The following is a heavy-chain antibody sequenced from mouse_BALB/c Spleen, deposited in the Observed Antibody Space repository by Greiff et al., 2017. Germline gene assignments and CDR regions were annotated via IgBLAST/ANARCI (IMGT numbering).Heavy chain of an antibody. J-gene: IGHJ1*01. D-gene: IGHD2-10*02. V-gene: IGHV1-74*01. Sequence: QVQLKQSGAELVRPGASVKLSCKASGYTFTSYWMNWVKQRPEQGLEWIGRIDPYDSETHYNQKFKDKAILTVDKSSSTAYMQLSSLTSEDSAVYYCASGYGKRGDWYFDVWGAGTTVTVSS. CDR2: IDPYDSET. CDR3: ASGYGKRGDWYFDV. CDR1: GYTFTSYW.